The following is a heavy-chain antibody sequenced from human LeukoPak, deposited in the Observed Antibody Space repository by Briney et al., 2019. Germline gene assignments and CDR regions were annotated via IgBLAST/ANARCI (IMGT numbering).Heavy chain of an antibody. J-gene: IGHJ4*02. D-gene: IGHD5-12*01. V-gene: IGHV3-21*01. CDR2: INNVGSHI. CDR3: ARDPTQWLRYGHFDY. Sequence: GGSVSLSCGGSGFTFSSSAMNWLRQAPGKGREGVASINNVGSHIYYADSVKGRFTISRDNAKNSLYLQMNRLRAEDTAVYYCARDPTQWLRYGHFDYWGQGTLVAVSS. CDR1: GFTFSSSA.